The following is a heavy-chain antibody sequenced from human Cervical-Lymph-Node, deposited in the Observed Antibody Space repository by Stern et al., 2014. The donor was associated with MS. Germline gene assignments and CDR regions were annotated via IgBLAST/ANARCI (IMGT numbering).Heavy chain of an antibody. CDR1: CGSISSGNFH. D-gene: IGHD3-3*01. CDR3: ARAPMYDFSSAITMDV. Sequence: QVQLQESGPGLVKPSQTLSLTCTVSCGSISSGNFHWSWIRQPAGKGLEWIGRIYTSGYTDYNPSLKSRVTISVDTSKNQVSLKLRSVSAADTAVYYCARAPMYDFSSAITMDVWGQGTTVTVSS. CDR2: IYTSGYT. V-gene: IGHV4-61*02. J-gene: IGHJ6*02.